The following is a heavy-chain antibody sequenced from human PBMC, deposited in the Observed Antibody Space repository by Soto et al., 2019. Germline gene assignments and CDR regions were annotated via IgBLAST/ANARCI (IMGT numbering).Heavy chain of an antibody. CDR2: IKPGTSDI. V-gene: IGHV5-51*01. J-gene: IGHJ4*02. CDR1: GYKFGSAW. Sequence: GESLKISGNGVGYKFGSAWIGWVRQMPGKGLEWMGIIKPGTSDIRYSPSCRGHVTISADEAVSTAYLQWSSLKASDTAMYYCARQLSHICDSWGQGTLVTVSS. CDR3: ARQLSHICDS. D-gene: IGHD3-3*02.